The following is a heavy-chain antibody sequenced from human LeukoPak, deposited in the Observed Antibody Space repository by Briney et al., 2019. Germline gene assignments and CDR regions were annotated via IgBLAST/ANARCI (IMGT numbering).Heavy chain of an antibody. Sequence: GASVKVSCKTSGYTFTNFYVHWVRQAPGQGLAWVGIITPSGGRTRYAQKFQGRLTLTRDTSTSTVYMELSSLRSEDTAVYYCASGTGYWGQGTRVTVSS. CDR2: ITPSGGRT. CDR3: ASGTGY. J-gene: IGHJ4*02. V-gene: IGHV1-46*03. CDR1: GYTFTNFY. D-gene: IGHD1-1*01.